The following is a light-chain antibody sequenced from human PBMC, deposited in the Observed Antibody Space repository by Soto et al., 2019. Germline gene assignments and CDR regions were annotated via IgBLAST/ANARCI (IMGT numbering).Light chain of an antibody. CDR1: QSVSSY. J-gene: IGKJ3*01. Sequence: EIVLTQSPATRSLSPGERATLSCRASQSVSSYLAWYQQKPGQAPRLLIYDASNRATGIPARFSGSGSGTDFTLTISSLEPEGFAVYYCQQRSNWPPFTFGPGTKVDIK. V-gene: IGKV3-11*01. CDR2: DAS. CDR3: QQRSNWPPFT.